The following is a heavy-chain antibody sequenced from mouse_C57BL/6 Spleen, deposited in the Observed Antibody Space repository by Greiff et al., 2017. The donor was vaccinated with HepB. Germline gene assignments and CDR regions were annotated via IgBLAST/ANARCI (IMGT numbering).Heavy chain of an antibody. CDR3: TRNDGYYLYYFDY. CDR1: GYTFTDYE. D-gene: IGHD2-3*01. Sequence: VQLQESGAELVRPGASVTLSCKASGYTFTDYEMHWVKQTPVHGLEWIGAIDPETGGTAYNQKFKGKAILTADKSSSTAYMELRSLTSEDSAVYYCTRNDGYYLYYFDYWGQGTTLTVSS. J-gene: IGHJ2*01. CDR2: IDPETGGT. V-gene: IGHV1-15*01.